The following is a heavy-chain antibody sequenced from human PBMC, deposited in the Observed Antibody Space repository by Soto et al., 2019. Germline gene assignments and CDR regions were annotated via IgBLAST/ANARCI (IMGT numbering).Heavy chain of an antibody. D-gene: IGHD5-12*01. Sequence: EVQLAESGGGLVQPGGSLRLSCAASGFTFSDNYMDWVRQAPGKGLEWVGRSRDKVDSHTTEYASSVKGRFTISRGDSENSLYLQMNSLKTEDTAVYYCARGVVSTGYFDYVGQGTLVTVSS. V-gene: IGHV3-72*01. CDR2: SRDKVDSHTT. J-gene: IGHJ4*02. CDR3: ARGVVSTGYFDY. CDR1: GFTFSDNY.